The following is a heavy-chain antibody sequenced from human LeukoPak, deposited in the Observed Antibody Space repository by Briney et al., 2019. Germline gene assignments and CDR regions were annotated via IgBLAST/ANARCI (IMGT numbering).Heavy chain of an antibody. CDR1: GGSISSSNYY. D-gene: IGHD3-22*01. J-gene: IGHJ4*02. CDR2: IYYSGST. Sequence: SETLSLTCTVSGGSISSSNYYWGWIRQPPGKGLEWIGSIYYSGSTYYNSSLKSRVTISVDPSKRQFSLNLRSVTAADTAVYYCATEKSSGYHWGQGTLVTVSS. V-gene: IGHV4-39*02. CDR3: ATEKSSGYH.